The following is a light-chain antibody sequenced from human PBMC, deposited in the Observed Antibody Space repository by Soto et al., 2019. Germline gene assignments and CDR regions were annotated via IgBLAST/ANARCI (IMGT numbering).Light chain of an antibody. CDR1: TSKIGTFY. CDR2: LGD. J-gene: IGLJ1*01. CDR3: AAWDDNLNAYV. V-gene: IGLV1-47*02. Sequence: QSVLTQPPSASSTPRQTVTISCSGSTSKIGTFYVYWYQHLPGTAHKLLIYLGDQRASGVSDRFSGSKSGTSASLAINGLRSDDEADYYCAAWDDNLNAYVFGSGTKLTVL.